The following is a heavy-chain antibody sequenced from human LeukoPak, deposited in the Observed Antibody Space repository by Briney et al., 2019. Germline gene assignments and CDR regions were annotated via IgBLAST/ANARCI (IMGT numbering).Heavy chain of an antibody. CDR3: ARQIASAGTAGFDF. Sequence: PSETLSLTRTVSGGSISSYYWSWIRQPAGKGLEWIERIYSTGSTNYNPSLKSRVTMSVDTSKNQFSLRLRSVTAADTAVYYCARQIASAGTAGFDFWGQGALVTVSS. V-gene: IGHV4-4*07. CDR2: IYSTGST. J-gene: IGHJ4*02. CDR1: GGSISSYY. D-gene: IGHD6-13*01.